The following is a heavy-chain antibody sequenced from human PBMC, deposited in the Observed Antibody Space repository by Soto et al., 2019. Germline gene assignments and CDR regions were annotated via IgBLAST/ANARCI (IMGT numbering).Heavy chain of an antibody. V-gene: IGHV3-15*01. Sequence: GGSLRLSCAASGFTFSNAWMSWVRQAPGKGLEWVGRIKSKTDGGTTDYAAPVKGRFTISRDDSKNTLYLQMNSLKTEDTAVYYGTTRKSAVAGTVSLYYFDYWGQGTLVTVSS. CDR3: TTRKSAVAGTVSLYYFDY. D-gene: IGHD6-19*01. CDR1: GFTFSNAW. J-gene: IGHJ4*02. CDR2: IKSKTDGGTT.